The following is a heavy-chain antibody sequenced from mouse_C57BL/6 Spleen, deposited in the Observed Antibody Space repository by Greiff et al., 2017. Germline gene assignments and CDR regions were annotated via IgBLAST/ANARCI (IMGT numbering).Heavy chain of an antibody. J-gene: IGHJ1*03. CDR2: IYPGDGDT. D-gene: IGHD1-1*01. V-gene: IGHV1-82*01. CDR3: AREYYYGSSYVRYFDG. Sequence: QVQLQQSGPELVKPGASVKISCKASGYAFSSSWMNWVKQRPGKGLEWIGRIYPGDGDTNYNGKFKGKATLTADKSSSTAYMQLSSLTSEDSAVYFCAREYYYGSSYVRYFDGWGTGTTVTVSS. CDR1: GYAFSSSW.